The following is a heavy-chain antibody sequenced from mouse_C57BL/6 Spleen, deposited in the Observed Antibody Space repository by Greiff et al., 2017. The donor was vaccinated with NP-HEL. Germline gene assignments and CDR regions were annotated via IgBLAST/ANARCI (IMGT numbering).Heavy chain of an antibody. V-gene: IGHV1-55*01. CDR2: IYPGSGST. J-gene: IGHJ3*01. CDR1: GYTFTSYW. Sequence: QVQLQQSGAELVKPGASVKMSCKASGYTFTSYWITWVKQRPGQGLEWIGDIYPGSGSTNYNEKFKSKATLTVHTSSSTAYMQLSSLTSEDSAVYYCAREKLSQVVSYWGQGTLVTVSA. CDR3: AREKLSQVVSY.